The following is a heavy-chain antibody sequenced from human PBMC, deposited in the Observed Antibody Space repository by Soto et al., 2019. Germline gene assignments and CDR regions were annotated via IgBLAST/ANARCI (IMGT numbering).Heavy chain of an antibody. V-gene: IGHV5-51*01. CDR3: ARHLLSGPYYYGMDV. CDR2: IYPGDSDT. D-gene: IGHD3-3*01. CDR1: GYSFTSYW. Sequence: GESLKISCKGSGYSFTSYWIGWVRQMPGKGLEWMGIIYPGDSDTRYSPSFQGQVTISADKSISTAYLQWSSLKASDTAMYYCARHLLSGPYYYGMDVWGQGTTVTVS. J-gene: IGHJ6*02.